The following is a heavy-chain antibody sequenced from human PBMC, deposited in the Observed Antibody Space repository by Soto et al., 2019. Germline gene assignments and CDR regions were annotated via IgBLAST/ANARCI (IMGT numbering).Heavy chain of an antibody. J-gene: IGHJ4*02. V-gene: IGHV3-33*01. CDR1: GFTFSSYG. CDR3: AREERTVTTFDY. D-gene: IGHD4-17*01. Sequence: QVQLVESGGGVVQPGRSLRLSCAASGFTFSSYGMHWVRQAPGKGLEWVAVIWYDGSKKYYADAVKGRFTISRDNSKNTLYLQMNSLRAEDTAVYYCAREERTVTTFDYWGQGTLVTVSS. CDR2: IWYDGSKK.